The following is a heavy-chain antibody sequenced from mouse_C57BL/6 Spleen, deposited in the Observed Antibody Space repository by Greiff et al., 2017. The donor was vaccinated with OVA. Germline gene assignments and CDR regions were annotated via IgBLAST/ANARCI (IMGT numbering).Heavy chain of an antibody. V-gene: IGHV1-26*01. CDR1: GYTFTDYY. CDR3: ARKDSLYYYAMDY. CDR2: INPNNGGT. Sequence: EVQLQQSGPELVKPGASVKISCKASGYTFTDYYMNWVKQSHGKSLEWIGDINPNNGGTSYNQKFKGKATLTVDKSSSTAYMELRSLTSEDSAVYYCARKDSLYYYAMDYWGQGTSVTVSS. J-gene: IGHJ4*01. D-gene: IGHD3-3*01.